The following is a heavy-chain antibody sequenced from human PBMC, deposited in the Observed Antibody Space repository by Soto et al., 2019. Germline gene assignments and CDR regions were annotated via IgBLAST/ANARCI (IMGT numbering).Heavy chain of an antibody. CDR1: GFTFSSYA. D-gene: IGHD6-19*01. CDR2: ISYDGSNK. Sequence: QVQLVESGGGVVQPGRSLRLSCAASGFTFSSYAMHWVRQAPGKGLEWVAVISYDGSNKYYADSVKGRFTISRDNSKNTLYLQMNSLRAEDTAVYYCARGGSGWYKDGMEVWGQGTTVTVSS. CDR3: ARGGSGWYKDGMEV. J-gene: IGHJ6*02. V-gene: IGHV3-30-3*01.